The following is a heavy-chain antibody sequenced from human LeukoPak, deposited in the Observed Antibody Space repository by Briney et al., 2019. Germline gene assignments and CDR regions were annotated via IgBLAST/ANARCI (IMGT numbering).Heavy chain of an antibody. V-gene: IGHV1-69*13. CDR2: IIPIFGTA. Sequence: SVKVSCKASGGTFSSYAISWVRQAPGQGLEWMGGIIPIFGTANYAQKFQGRVTITADESTCTAYMELSGLRSEDTAVYYCASRSGSYYDSSGLNWFDPWGQGTLVTVSS. J-gene: IGHJ5*02. CDR1: GGTFSSYA. CDR3: ASRSGSYYDSSGLNWFDP. D-gene: IGHD3-22*01.